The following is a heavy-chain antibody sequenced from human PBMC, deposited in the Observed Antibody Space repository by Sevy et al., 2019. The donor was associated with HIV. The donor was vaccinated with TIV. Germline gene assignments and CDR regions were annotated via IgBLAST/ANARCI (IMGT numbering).Heavy chain of an antibody. V-gene: IGHV3-7*01. CDR3: ARDGILFDGDYWYYFDY. Sequence: GESLKISCAASGFTFSSYWMSWVRQAPGKGLEWVANIKQDGSEKYYVDSVKGRFTISRDNAKNSLYLQMNSLGAEDTAVYYCARDGILFDGDYWYYFDYWGQGTLVTVSS. CDR2: IKQDGSEK. CDR1: GFTFSSYW. J-gene: IGHJ4*02. D-gene: IGHD4-17*01.